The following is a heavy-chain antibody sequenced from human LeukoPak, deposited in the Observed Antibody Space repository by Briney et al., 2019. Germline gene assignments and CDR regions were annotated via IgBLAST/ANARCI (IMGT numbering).Heavy chain of an antibody. CDR1: GGSMRYFY. D-gene: IGHD6-6*01. CDR2: VFDSGNT. Sequence: SETLSPTCTVSGGSMRYFYWSWVRQTPGKGLEWLGYVFDSGNTNYNPSLNGRLAISVDTSKNQFSLKLSSVTAADTAVYYCARPSRHNLASDAFDIWGQGTMVTVSS. J-gene: IGHJ3*02. V-gene: IGHV4-59*08. CDR3: ARPSRHNLASDAFDI.